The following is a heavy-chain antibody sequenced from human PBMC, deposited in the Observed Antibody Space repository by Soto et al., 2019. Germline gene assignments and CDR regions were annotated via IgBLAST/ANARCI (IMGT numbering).Heavy chain of an antibody. J-gene: IGHJ4*02. D-gene: IGHD5-18*01. Sequence: EVQLLESGGDLVQPGGSLRLSCAASGFTFGSFSMTWVRQAPGKGLEWVSTIGPGGATYYADSVRGRFTISRDISKNTVYLQMNYLRAEDTALYYCAKGSYGFYYEYWGQGTLATVSS. CDR1: GFTFGSFS. CDR2: IGPGGAT. CDR3: AKGSYGFYYEY. V-gene: IGHV3-23*01.